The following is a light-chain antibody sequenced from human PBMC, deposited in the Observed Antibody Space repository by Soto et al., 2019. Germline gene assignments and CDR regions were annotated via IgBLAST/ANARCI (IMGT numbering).Light chain of an antibody. Sequence: QSALTQPASVSGSPGQSITISCTGTSSDVGAYTYVAWYQQYPGQAPKIIVHDVINRPSGASNRFSGSNSGNTASLTISGLQAEDEADYYCSSYTSSSTVVFGGGTKLTVL. CDR3: SSYTSSSTVV. J-gene: IGLJ2*01. CDR2: DVI. V-gene: IGLV2-14*01. CDR1: SSDVGAYTY.